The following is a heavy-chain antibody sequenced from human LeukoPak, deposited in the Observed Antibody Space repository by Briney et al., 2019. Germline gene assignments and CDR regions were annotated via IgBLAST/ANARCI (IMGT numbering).Heavy chain of an antibody. CDR2: TSAYNGNT. J-gene: IGHJ4*02. CDR1: GYTFTSYG. CDR3: ARNTRKYSGYDYAY. D-gene: IGHD5-12*01. Sequence: ASVKVSCKASGYTFTSYGISWVRQAPGQGLEWMGWTSAYNGNTNYAQKLQGRVTMTTDTSTSTAYMELRSLRSDDTAVYYCARNTRKYSGYDYAYWGQGTLVTVSS. V-gene: IGHV1-18*01.